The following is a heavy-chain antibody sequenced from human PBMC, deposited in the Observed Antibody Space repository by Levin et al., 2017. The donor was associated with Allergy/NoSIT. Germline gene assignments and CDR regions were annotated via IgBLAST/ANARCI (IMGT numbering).Heavy chain of an antibody. CDR1: GGSINNYY. D-gene: IGHD1-26*01. CDR2: IHYSGST. Sequence: KSSETLSLICTVSGGSINNYYWSWLRQTPERGLEWIGYIHYSGSTKYNPSLESRVTISVDTSKNQFSLKVTSVTASDTAVYYCVRHLNSPYSGGLGYWGQGTLVTVSS. V-gene: IGHV4-59*08. J-gene: IGHJ4*02. CDR3: VRHLNSPYSGGLGY.